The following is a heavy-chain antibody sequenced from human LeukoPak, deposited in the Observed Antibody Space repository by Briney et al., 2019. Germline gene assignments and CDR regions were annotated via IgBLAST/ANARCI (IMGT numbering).Heavy chain of an antibody. J-gene: IGHJ6*02. D-gene: IGHD6-13*01. CDR1: GGSVSSGSYY. CDR3: ARRYSSPYYYYGMDV. V-gene: IGHV4-61*01. Sequence: SATLSLTCTVSGGSVSSGSYYWSWIRQPPGKGLEWIGYIYYSGSTYYNPSLKSRVTISVDTSKNQFSLKLSSVTAADTAVYYCARRYSSPYYYYGMDVWGQGTTVTVSS. CDR2: IYYSGST.